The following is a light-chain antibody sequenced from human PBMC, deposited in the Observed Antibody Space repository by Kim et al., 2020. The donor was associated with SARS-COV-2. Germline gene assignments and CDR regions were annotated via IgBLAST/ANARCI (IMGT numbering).Light chain of an antibody. CDR1: KIGSQS. Sequence: SYELTQPPSVSVAPGKTARITCGGNKIGSQSVHWYQQKPGQAPVLVIYYDSDRPSGIPERFSGSNSGNTATLTISRVEAGDEADYYCQVWDSGSDHWVFGGGTQLTVL. CDR2: YDS. J-gene: IGLJ3*02. V-gene: IGLV3-21*04. CDR3: QVWDSGSDHWV.